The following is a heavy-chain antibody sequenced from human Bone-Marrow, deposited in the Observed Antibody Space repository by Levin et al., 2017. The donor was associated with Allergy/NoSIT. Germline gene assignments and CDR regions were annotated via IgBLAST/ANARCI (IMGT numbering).Heavy chain of an antibody. D-gene: IGHD3-10*01. Sequence: PSETLSLTCAVYGGSFSDYHWNWVRQLPTKGLEWIGETHQSGDTNYNPSLKGRVTISLDTSKNQFFLRLNSVTAADTAVYYCARVPGSMDVWGQGTTVIVSS. CDR1: GGSFSDYH. CDR2: THQSGDT. V-gene: IGHV4-34*01. J-gene: IGHJ6*02. CDR3: ARVPGSMDV.